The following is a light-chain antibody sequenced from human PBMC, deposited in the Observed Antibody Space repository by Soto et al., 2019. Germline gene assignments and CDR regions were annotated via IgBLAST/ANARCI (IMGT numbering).Light chain of an antibody. CDR2: GAS. V-gene: IGKV3-15*01. J-gene: IGKJ5*01. CDR1: QSFSSN. Sequence: EIGMTQSPATLSVSPGERATLSCRASQSFSSNLAWYQQKPGQAPRLLIYGASTRATAIPARFSGSGSGTEFNLSISGLQSEDVAVYYCQQYNTWPPSITFGQGTRLEI. CDR3: QQYNTWPPSIT.